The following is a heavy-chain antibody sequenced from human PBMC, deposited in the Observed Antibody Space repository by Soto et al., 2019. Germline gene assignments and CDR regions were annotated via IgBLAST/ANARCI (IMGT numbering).Heavy chain of an antibody. CDR1: GGSVSSGNYY. CDR3: ARGLFSGTSYSGGWYFFAY. CDR2: MYYGGST. J-gene: IGHJ4*02. Sequence: SETLSLTCTVSGGSVSSGNYYCSWIRQPPGKGLEWIGYMYYGGSTNYNPSLKSRATISVDTSKNQFSLKLSSVTAADTAVYYCARGLFSGTSYSGGWYFFAYWGQGTLVTVSS. D-gene: IGHD3-10*01. V-gene: IGHV4-61*01.